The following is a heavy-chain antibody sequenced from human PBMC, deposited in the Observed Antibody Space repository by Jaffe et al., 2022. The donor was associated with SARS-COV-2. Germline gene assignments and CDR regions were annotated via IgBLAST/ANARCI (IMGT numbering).Heavy chain of an antibody. D-gene: IGHD2-2*01. J-gene: IGHJ4*02. V-gene: IGHV4-30-4*01. Sequence: QVQLQESGPGLVKPSQTLSLTCTVSGGSISSGDYYWSWIRQPPGKGLEWIGYIYYSGSTYYNPSLKSRVTISVDTSKNQFSLKLSSVTAADTAVYYCARDRHCSSTSCIGGFDYWGQGTLVTVSS. CDR1: GGSISSGDYY. CDR2: IYYSGST. CDR3: ARDRHCSSTSCIGGFDY.